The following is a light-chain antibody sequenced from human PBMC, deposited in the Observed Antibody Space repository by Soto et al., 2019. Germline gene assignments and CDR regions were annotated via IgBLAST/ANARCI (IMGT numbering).Light chain of an antibody. CDR2: YDN. Sequence: QSVLTQPPSASGTPGQRVTISCSGSNSNIGSNTVNWYQQLPGTAPQLLIYYDNLRPSGVPDRISGSKSGTSASLAISGLQSDDEADYYCAAWDDSLNGRVFGTGTKATVL. J-gene: IGLJ1*01. CDR1: NSNIGSNT. CDR3: AAWDDSLNGRV. V-gene: IGLV1-44*01.